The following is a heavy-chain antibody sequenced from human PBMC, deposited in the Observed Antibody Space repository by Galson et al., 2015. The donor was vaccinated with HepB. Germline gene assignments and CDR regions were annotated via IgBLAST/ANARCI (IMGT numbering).Heavy chain of an antibody. D-gene: IGHD1-20*01. Sequence: QSGAEVKKPGESLKISCKGSGYSFTSYWIGWVRQMPGKGLEWMGRIYPGDSDTSYSPSFQGQVTISADKSISTAYLQWSSLKASDTAMYYCARARYNWNYWYGMDVWGQGTTVTVSS. CDR3: ARARYNWNYWYGMDV. CDR2: IYPGDSDT. CDR1: GYSFTSYW. V-gene: IGHV5-51*01. J-gene: IGHJ6*02.